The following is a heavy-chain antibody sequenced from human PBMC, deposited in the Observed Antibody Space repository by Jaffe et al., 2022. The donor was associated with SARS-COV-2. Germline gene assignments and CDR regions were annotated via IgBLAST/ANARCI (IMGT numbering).Heavy chain of an antibody. J-gene: IGHJ4*02. Sequence: QVQLQQWGAGLLKPSETLSLTCAVYGGSFSGYYWSWIRQPPGKGLEWIGEINHSGSTNYNPSLKSRVTISVDTSKNQFSLKLSSVTAADTAVYYCARVNRWSIVMVDYWGQGTLVTVSS. CDR3: ARVNRWSIVMVDY. CDR2: INHSGST. V-gene: IGHV4-34*01. CDR1: GGSFSGYY. D-gene: IGHD3-16*02.